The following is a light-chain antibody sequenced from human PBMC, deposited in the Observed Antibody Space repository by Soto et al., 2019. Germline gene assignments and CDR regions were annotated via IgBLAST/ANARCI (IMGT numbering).Light chain of an antibody. V-gene: IGLV2-14*03. CDR1: SSDVGGYAY. CDR3: SSYTSSSALVV. J-gene: IGLJ3*02. Sequence: QSALTQPASVSGSPGQSITISSTGTSSDVGGYAYVSWYQQHPGKAPKLIIYDVTNRPSGISNRFSGSKSGNTASLTISGLQAEDEADYYCSSYTSSSALVVLGGGTKVTVL. CDR2: DVT.